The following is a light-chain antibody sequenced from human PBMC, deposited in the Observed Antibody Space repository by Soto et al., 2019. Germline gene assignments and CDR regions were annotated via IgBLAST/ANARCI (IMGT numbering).Light chain of an antibody. V-gene: IGKV1-5*03. CDR3: QQYSSFPWA. J-gene: IGKJ1*01. CDR2: EAS. CDR1: QSISSW. Sequence: DIQMTQSPSTLSTSVGDRVTITCRASQSISSWLAWYQQKPGKAPKLLIYEASNLESGVPSRFSGSGSGTDFTLTISSLQPDDLATYYCQQYSSFPWAFGQGTKVEIK.